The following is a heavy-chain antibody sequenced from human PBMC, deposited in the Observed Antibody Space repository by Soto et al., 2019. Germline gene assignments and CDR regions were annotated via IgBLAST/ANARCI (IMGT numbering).Heavy chain of an antibody. CDR1: GFVFGHYW. Sequence: GGSLRLSCAASGFVFGHYWMSWVRQAPGKGLEWVANINQDGSEKYYVDSVKGRFTISRDSAKNSLYLQMNSLRAEDTAVYYCARDKAAADLWGQGTLVTVSS. V-gene: IGHV3-7*01. D-gene: IGHD6-13*01. CDR2: INQDGSEK. CDR3: ARDKAAADL. J-gene: IGHJ5*02.